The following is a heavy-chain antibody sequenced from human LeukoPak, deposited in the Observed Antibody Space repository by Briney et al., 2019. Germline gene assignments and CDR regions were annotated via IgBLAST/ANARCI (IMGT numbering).Heavy chain of an antibody. CDR2: ISGSGGST. V-gene: IGHV3-23*01. Sequence: PGGSLRLSCVASGFTFSSYAMKWVRQAPGKGLEWVSGISGSGGSTNYADPVKGRFTISRDNSKNTLYLQMNSLKAEDTAVYYCAKEGLWSSNGLPFDYWGQGTLVTVSS. CDR3: AKEGLWSSNGLPFDY. D-gene: IGHD6-19*01. J-gene: IGHJ4*02. CDR1: GFTFSSYA.